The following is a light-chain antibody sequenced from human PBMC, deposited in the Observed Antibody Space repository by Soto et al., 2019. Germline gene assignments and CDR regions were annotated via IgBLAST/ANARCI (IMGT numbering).Light chain of an antibody. CDR3: SSYTGSNSWV. V-gene: IGLV2-14*01. Sequence: QSALTQPASVSGSPGQPITISCTGTSSDVGGYNYVSWYQQHPGKAPKLMIYEVTNRPSGVSTRFSGSKSGNTASLTISGLQAEDEADYYCSSYTGSNSWVFGGGTKLTVL. CDR2: EVT. CDR1: SSDVGGYNY. J-gene: IGLJ3*02.